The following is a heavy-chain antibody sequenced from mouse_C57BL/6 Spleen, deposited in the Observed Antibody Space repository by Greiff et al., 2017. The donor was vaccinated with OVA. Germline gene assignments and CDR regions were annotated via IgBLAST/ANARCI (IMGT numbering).Heavy chain of an antibody. CDR3: ARREDFDV. CDR2: ISYDGSN. J-gene: IGHJ1*03. Sequence: VQLKESGPGLVKPSQSLSLTCSVTGYSITSGYYWNWIRQFPGNKLEWMGYISYDGSNNYNPSLKNRISITRDTSKNQFFLKLNSVTTEDTATYYCARREDFDVWGTGTTVTVSS. CDR1: GYSITSGYY. V-gene: IGHV3-6*01.